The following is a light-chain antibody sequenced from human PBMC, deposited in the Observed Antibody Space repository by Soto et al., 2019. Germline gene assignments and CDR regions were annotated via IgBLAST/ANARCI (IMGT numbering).Light chain of an antibody. CDR2: AAS. Sequence: DIQMTQSPSSLPASVGDRVTMTCRASQSISSYLNWYQQKPGKAPKLLIYAASSLQSGVPSRFSGSGSGTDFTLTISSLQPEDFATYYCQQSYSTLRAFGQGTKVDIK. CDR1: QSISSY. CDR3: QQSYSTLRA. V-gene: IGKV1-39*01. J-gene: IGKJ1*01.